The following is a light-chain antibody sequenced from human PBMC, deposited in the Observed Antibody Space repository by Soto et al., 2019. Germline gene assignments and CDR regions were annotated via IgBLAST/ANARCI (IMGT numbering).Light chain of an antibody. CDR1: SSDVGDYKY. J-gene: IGLJ2*01. CDR2: EVS. Sequence: QSALTQPPSASGSPGQSVTISCTGTSSDVGDYKYDSWYQQHPGKAPKVIIYEVSQRPSGVPDRFSGSKSGNTASLTVSGLQAEDEDDYYCTSNAGSNNLVFGGGTKLTVL. V-gene: IGLV2-8*01. CDR3: TSNAGSNNLV.